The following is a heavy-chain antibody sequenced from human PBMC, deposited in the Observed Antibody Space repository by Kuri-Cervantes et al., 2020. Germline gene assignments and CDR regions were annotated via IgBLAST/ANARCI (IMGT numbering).Heavy chain of an antibody. Sequence: ASVKVSCKASGYTFTSYGISWVRQATGQGLEWMGWMNPNSGNTGYAQKFQGRVTMTRNTSISTAYMELSSLRSEDTAVYYCARVLGYSGYDWVDYWGQGTLVTVSS. D-gene: IGHD5-12*01. J-gene: IGHJ4*02. CDR3: ARVLGYSGYDWVDY. V-gene: IGHV1-8*02. CDR2: MNPNSGNT. CDR1: GYTFTSYG.